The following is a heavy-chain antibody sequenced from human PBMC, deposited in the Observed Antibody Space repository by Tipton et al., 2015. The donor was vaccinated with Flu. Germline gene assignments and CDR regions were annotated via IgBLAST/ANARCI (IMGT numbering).Heavy chain of an antibody. CDR3: ARAEIGDFDY. CDR2: IHHNGDI. D-gene: IGHD2/OR15-2a*01. Sequence: GLVKPSETLSLTCAVSGYSISRGYYWGWIRQPPGKGLEWIGSIHHNGDIHFNPSLKSRVSISVDTSNNRFSLNLTSVTAADTAVYYCARAEIGDFDYWGQGTLVTVSS. V-gene: IGHV4-38-2*01. J-gene: IGHJ4*02. CDR1: GYSISRGYY.